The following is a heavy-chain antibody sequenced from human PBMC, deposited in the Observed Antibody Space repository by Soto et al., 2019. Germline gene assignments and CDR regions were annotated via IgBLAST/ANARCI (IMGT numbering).Heavy chain of an antibody. V-gene: IGHV3-13*05. Sequence: EVQLVESGGGSVQPGESLRLSCAASGFSFRDYDMHWVRQRKGKGLEWVSALGAARDPYYVGSVKGRFSVSRDNAQISLFLQMNNVRVDDTAVYFCARAYLGRLPRRADYYYAMDVWGRGTTVTVSS. D-gene: IGHD1-26*01. J-gene: IGHJ6*02. CDR2: LGAARDP. CDR3: ARAYLGRLPRRADYYYAMDV. CDR1: GFSFRDYD.